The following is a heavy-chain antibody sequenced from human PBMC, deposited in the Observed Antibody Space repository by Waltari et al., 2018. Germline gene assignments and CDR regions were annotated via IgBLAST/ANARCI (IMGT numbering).Heavy chain of an antibody. CDR3: ARNSAGGGNTAYRTYDV. V-gene: IGHV3-7*01. J-gene: IGHJ3*01. Sequence: EVQLVESGGDLVPPGGSLRLSCVTSGFSLSPYWMTWVRQAPGKGLWWVASIKQDGGETLYVDSVKGRFTISRDNAKNSLYLQMNTLRAEDTSLYYCARNSAGGGNTAYRTYDVWGHGTLVTVSS. D-gene: IGHD2-15*01. CDR2: IKQDGGET. CDR1: GFSLSPYW.